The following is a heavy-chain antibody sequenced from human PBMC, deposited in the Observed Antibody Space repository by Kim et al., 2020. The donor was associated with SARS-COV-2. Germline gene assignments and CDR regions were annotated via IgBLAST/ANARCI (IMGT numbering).Heavy chain of an antibody. V-gene: IGHV3-74*01. J-gene: IGHJ4*02. CDR1: GFTFSNDW. CDR3: VRECGDDYTYHY. D-gene: IGHD2-2*02. CDR2: IKGDGRDA. Sequence: GGSLRLSCVASGFTFSNDWMHWVRRAPGKGLVCVSNIKGDGRDATYADSVKGRFTISRDNAKNTLYLQMNSLRVEDTAVYYCVRECGDDYTYHYWGQGTLVTVSS.